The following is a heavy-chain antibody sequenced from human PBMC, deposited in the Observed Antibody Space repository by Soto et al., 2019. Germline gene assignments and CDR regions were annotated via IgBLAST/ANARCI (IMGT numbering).Heavy chain of an antibody. J-gene: IGHJ4*02. CDR2: IYYSGST. D-gene: IGHD4-17*01. V-gene: IGHV4-59*05. CDR3: ARDYVRTFDY. CDR1: GGSISSYY. Sequence: SETLSLTCTVSGGSISSYYWSWIRQPPGKGLEWIGSIYYSGSTYYNPSLKSRVTISVDTSKNQFSLKLSSVTAADTAVYYCARDYVRTFDYWGQGTPVTVSS.